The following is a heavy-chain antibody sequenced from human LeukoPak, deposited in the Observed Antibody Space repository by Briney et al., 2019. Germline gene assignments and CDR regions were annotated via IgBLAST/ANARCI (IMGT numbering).Heavy chain of an antibody. J-gene: IGHJ6*02. CDR1: GFTFSSYE. CDR3: ARSRRDNYYYYYGMDV. D-gene: IGHD5-24*01. V-gene: IGHV3-48*03. CDR2: ISSSDTTI. Sequence: GGSLRLSCAASGFTFSSYEMTWVRQAPGKGLEWVSNISSSDTTIHYADSVKGRFTISRDNARNSLYLQMNSLRAEDTAVYYCARSRRDNYYYYYGMDVWGQGTTVSVSS.